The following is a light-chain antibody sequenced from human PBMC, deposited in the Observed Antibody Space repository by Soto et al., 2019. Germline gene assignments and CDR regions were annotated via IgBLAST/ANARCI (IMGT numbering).Light chain of an antibody. V-gene: IGKV1-5*03. J-gene: IGKJ3*01. CDR1: QSISSW. CDR2: KAS. Sequence: DIQMTQSPSTLSASVGDRVTITCRASQSISSWLAWYQQKPGKAPKLLIYKASSLESGVPSRFSGSGSGTEFTLTISSLQPDDFATYCCQQYNSNFFTFGPGTKVDIK. CDR3: QQYNSNFFT.